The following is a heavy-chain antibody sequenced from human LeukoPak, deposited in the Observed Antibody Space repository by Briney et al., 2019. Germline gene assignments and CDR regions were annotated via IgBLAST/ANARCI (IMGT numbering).Heavy chain of an antibody. CDR3: AIRYRGD. J-gene: IGHJ4*02. Sequence: GGSLRLSCAASGFTFSNYGMHWVRQAPGKGLGWVAIISFDGSDKYYADSVKGRFTISRDNSKNTLYLQMNSLRPEDTAVYYCAIRYRGDWGQGTLVTVSS. CDR2: ISFDGSDK. V-gene: IGHV3-30*03. CDR1: GFTFSNYG. D-gene: IGHD3-9*01.